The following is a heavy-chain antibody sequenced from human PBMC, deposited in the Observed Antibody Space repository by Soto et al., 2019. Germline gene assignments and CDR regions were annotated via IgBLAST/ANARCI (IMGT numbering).Heavy chain of an antibody. J-gene: IGHJ3*02. V-gene: IGHV3-23*01. CDR1: GFTFSNYA. D-gene: IGHD2-21*02. CDR2: ISGGGDGT. Sequence: EVQLLESGGGLVQPGGSLRLSCAASGFTFSNYAMTWVRQAPGKGLEWVSTISGGGDGTFYADSVKGRFTVSRDNSRNTLYLQMNSLRAEDTAVYYCPKKGLRSLTTYCNSGDCHYAFDIWGQGTMVTVSS. CDR3: PKKGLRSLTTYCNSGDCHYAFDI.